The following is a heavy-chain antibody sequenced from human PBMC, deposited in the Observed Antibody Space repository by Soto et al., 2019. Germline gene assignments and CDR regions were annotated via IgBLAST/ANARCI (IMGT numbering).Heavy chain of an antibody. Sequence: QVQLVQSGAEVKKPGASVKVSCKASGYTFTNFGISWVRQAPGQGLEWMGWINAYNGNTNYAQNFQGRVTMTTDRVTSTAYTERRSLRSDDTAVYYCAGGGTPMDYWGQGTLVTVSS. CDR2: INAYNGNT. J-gene: IGHJ4*02. D-gene: IGHD3-16*01. CDR1: GYTFTNFG. CDR3: AGGGTPMDY. V-gene: IGHV1-18*01.